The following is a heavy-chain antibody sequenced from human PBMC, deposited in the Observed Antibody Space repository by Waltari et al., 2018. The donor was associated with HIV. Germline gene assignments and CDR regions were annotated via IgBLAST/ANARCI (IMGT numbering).Heavy chain of an antibody. J-gene: IGHJ5*02. CDR3: AGEARKRIKQGGINWFDP. CDR1: GGSLSVSH. V-gene: IGHV4-34*02. CDR2: INHSGRA. D-gene: IGHD2-21*01. Sequence: QVQLQQWGAGLLKASESLSLTCAVYGGSLSVSHWIWIRQSPGKGLEWIADINHSGRAPDRPSLKVRVTSSVERAKKQFSLTLRAVTGADSGVYFWAGEARKRIKQGGINWFDPWGQGTSVTVLS.